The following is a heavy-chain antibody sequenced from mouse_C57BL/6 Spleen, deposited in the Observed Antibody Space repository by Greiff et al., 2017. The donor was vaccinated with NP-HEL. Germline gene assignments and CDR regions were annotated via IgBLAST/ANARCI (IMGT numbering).Heavy chain of an antibody. D-gene: IGHD2-4*01. V-gene: IGHV10-3*01. CDR3: VRDAGLYDYDVYFDY. CDR1: GFTFNTYA. CDR2: IRSKSSNYAT. Sequence: EVMLVESGGGLVQPKGSLKLSCAASGFTFNTYAMHWVRQAPGKGLEWVARIRSKSSNYATYYADSVKDRFTISRDDSQSMLYLQMNNLKTEDTAMYYCVRDAGLYDYDVYFDYWGQGTTLTVSS. J-gene: IGHJ2*01.